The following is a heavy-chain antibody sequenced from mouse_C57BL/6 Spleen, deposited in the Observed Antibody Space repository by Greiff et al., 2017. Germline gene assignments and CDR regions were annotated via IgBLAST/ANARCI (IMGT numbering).Heavy chain of an antibody. Sequence: VQLQQSGAELVRPGSSVKLSCKASGYTFTSYWMHWVKQRPIQGLEWIGNIDPSDSETHYYQKFKDKATLTVDKSSSTAYLQLSSLTSEDSAVYYCARREKPRWHIQLWGTGTTVTVSS. CDR1: GYTFTSYW. CDR3: ARREKPRWHIQL. CDR2: IDPSDSET. J-gene: IGHJ1*03. V-gene: IGHV1-52*01. D-gene: IGHD3-1*01.